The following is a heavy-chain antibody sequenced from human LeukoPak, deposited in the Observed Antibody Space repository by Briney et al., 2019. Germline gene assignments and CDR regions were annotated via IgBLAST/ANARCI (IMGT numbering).Heavy chain of an antibody. J-gene: IGHJ4*02. V-gene: IGHV1-3*01. CDR2: INAGNGNT. CDR3: ARGLLRLGEFTDY. CDR1: GYTFTSYA. D-gene: IGHD3-16*01. Sequence: GASVKVSCKASGYTFTSYAMHWVRQAPGQRLEWMGWINAGNGNTKYSQKFQGRVTITRDTSASTAYMELSSLRSEDTAVYYCARGLLRLGEFTDYWGQGTLVTVSS.